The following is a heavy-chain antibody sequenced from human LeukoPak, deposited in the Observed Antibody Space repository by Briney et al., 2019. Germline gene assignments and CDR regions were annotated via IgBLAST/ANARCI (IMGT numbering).Heavy chain of an antibody. D-gene: IGHD3-22*01. J-gene: IGHJ6*02. CDR2: IYTSGST. V-gene: IGHV4-4*07. CDR3: ARERGYYYDSSGYPNYYYYGMDV. Sequence: PSETLSLTCTVSGCSISSYYWSWIRQPAGKGLEWXGRIYTSGSTNYNPSLKSRVSMSVDTYKNQFSLKLSSVTAADTAVYYCARERGYYYDSSGYPNYYYYGMDVWGQGTTVTVSS. CDR1: GCSISSYY.